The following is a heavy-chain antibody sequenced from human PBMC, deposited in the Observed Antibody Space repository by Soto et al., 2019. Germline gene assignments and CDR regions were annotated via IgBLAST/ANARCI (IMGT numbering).Heavy chain of an antibody. Sequence: QVQLQESGPGLVKPSETLSLTCTVSGGSISSYYWSWIRQPPGKRLEWIGFIYYSESTNYNPSLQSRVTISVDTSKNQFSLRLTSVTAADTAVYYCARAVEMYASGWYYFDYWGQGTLVTVSS. CDR3: ARAVEMYASGWYYFDY. J-gene: IGHJ4*02. D-gene: IGHD6-19*01. CDR1: GGSISSYY. CDR2: IYYSEST. V-gene: IGHV4-59*01.